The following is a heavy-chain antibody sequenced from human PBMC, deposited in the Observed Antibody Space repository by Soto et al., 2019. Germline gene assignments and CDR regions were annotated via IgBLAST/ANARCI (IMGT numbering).Heavy chain of an antibody. CDR1: GFTFSPSW. D-gene: IGHD1-20*01. CDR2: IKGDGNAR. V-gene: IGHV3-7*03. Sequence: GGSLRLSCAASGFTFSPSWMNWVRQAPGKGLDWVASIKGDGNARNYADSVKGRFTISRDNAKNSLYLQMNSLRAEDTAVYYCAIDGQSITGTTPEFYPCGQGTLVTVSS. J-gene: IGHJ5*02. CDR3: AIDGQSITGTTPEFYP.